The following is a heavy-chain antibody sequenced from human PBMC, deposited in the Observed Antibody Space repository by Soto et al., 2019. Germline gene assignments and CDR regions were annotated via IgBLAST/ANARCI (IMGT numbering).Heavy chain of an antibody. Sequence: ASVKVSCKASGYTFTSYDINWVRQATGQGLEWMGWMNPNSGNTGYAQKFQGRVTMTRNTSISTAYMELSSLRSEDTAVYHCAKWSNSSSWQVYGMDVWGQGTTVTVSS. CDR1: GYTFTSYD. D-gene: IGHD6-13*01. V-gene: IGHV1-8*01. CDR2: MNPNSGNT. CDR3: AKWSNSSSWQVYGMDV. J-gene: IGHJ6*02.